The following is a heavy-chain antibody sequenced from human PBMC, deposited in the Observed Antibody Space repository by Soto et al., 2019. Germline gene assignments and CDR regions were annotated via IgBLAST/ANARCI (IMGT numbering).Heavy chain of an antibody. CDR3: ASNWGLRYFDWLFDY. V-gene: IGHV1-3*01. CDR2: INAGNGNT. CDR1: GYTFTSYA. J-gene: IGHJ4*02. Sequence: ASVKVSCKASGYTFTSYAMHWVRQAPGQRLEWMGWINAGNGNTKYSQKFQGRVTITRDTSASTAYMELSSLRSEDTAVYYCASNWGLRYFDWLFDYWGQGTLVTVSS. D-gene: IGHD3-9*01.